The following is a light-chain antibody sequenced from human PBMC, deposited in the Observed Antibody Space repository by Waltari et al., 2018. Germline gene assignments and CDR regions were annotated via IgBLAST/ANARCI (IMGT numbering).Light chain of an antibody. CDR3: QNHERLPAT. Sequence: EIVLTQSPGTLSLSPGERANLSCRASQSVGRYLVWSQQKPGQAPRLLIYSASTRATGIPDRFIGSGSGTDFSLTISRLEPEDFAVYYCQNHERLPATFGQGTKVEI. V-gene: IGKV3-20*01. CDR1: QSVGRY. J-gene: IGKJ1*01. CDR2: SAS.